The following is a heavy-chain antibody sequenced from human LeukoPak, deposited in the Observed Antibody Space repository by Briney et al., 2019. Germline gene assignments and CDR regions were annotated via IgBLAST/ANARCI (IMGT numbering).Heavy chain of an antibody. CDR3: AREEVHPFHSSGYFDL. D-gene: IGHD2-15*01. CDR2: ITSSSSYI. Sequence: GGSLRLSCAASGFTFSSYSMNWGRQAPGQGLDWVSSITSSSSYIYYADSVKGRFTISRDNAKNSLYLQMNSLRAEDTAVYYCAREEVHPFHSSGYFDLWGRGTLVTVSS. V-gene: IGHV3-21*01. CDR1: GFTFSSYS. J-gene: IGHJ2*01.